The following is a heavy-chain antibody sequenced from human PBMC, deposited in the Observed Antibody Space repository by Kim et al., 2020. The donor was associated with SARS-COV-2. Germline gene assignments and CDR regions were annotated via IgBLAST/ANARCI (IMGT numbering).Heavy chain of an antibody. CDR3: VRDLSGNPRFYFFDY. D-gene: IGHD1-26*01. CDR1: GFTLSTYS. CDR2: ISYNSDTI. Sequence: GESLKISCAASGFTLSTYSMNWVRQAPGKGLEWLSYISYNSDTIYYADSVKGRFTISRDNAKNSLFLQMNSLRDEDTAVYYCVRDLSGNPRFYFFDYWGQGTQVTVSS. J-gene: IGHJ4*02. V-gene: IGHV3-48*02.